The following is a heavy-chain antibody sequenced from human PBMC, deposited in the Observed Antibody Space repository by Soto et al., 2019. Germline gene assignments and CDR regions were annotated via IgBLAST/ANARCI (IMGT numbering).Heavy chain of an antibody. CDR3: ARTSRVYNWFDP. D-gene: IGHD2-8*01. J-gene: IGHJ5*02. Sequence: QVQLQESGPGLVKPSETLSLTCTVSGGSISSYYWSWIRQPPGKGLEWIGYIYYSGSTNYNPSLKSRVTISVDTSNNQFSLKLSSVTAADAAVYCCARTSRVYNWFDPWGQGTLVVVSS. CDR2: IYYSGST. CDR1: GGSISSYY. V-gene: IGHV4-59*12.